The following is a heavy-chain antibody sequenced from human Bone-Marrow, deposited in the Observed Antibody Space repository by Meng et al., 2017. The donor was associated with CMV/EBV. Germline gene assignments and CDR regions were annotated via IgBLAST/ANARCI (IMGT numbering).Heavy chain of an antibody. D-gene: IGHD2/OR15-2a*01. V-gene: IGHV3-74*01. CDR1: GFTFSSYW. Sequence: GGSLRLSCAASGFTFSSYWMHWVRQAPGKGLVWVSRINSDGRSTTYADSVKGRFTISRDNAKNTLYLQMNSLRAEDTAVYYCASSTGYFLYNDRGYWGQGTLVTVSS. J-gene: IGHJ4*02. CDR2: INSDGRST. CDR3: ASSTGYFLYNDRGY.